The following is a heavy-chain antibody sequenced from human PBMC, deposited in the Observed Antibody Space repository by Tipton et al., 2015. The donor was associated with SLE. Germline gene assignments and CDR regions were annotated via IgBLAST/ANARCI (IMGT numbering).Heavy chain of an antibody. CDR2: INPSGGST. J-gene: IGHJ6*03. D-gene: IGHD3-9*01. CDR1: GYTFTSYY. V-gene: IGHV1-46*01. CDR3: VLVITNYYYYYMDV. Sequence: QLVQSGAEVKKPGASVKVSCKASGYTFTSYYMHWVRQAPGQGLEWMGIINPSGGSTSYAQKFQGRVTMTRDTSTSTVYMELSSLRSDDTAVYYCVLVITNYYYYYMDVWGKGTTVTVSS.